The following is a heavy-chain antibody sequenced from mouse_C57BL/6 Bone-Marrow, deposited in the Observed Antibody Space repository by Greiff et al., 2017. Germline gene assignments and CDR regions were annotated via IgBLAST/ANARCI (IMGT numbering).Heavy chain of an antibody. V-gene: IGHV1-59*01. Sequence: VQLQQPGAELVRPGTSVKLSCKASGYTFTSYWMHWVKQRPGQGLEWIGVIDPSDSYTNYNQKFKGKATLTVDTSSSTAYMQLSSLTSEDSAVYYCAVYRKEWGQGTLVTVSA. D-gene: IGHD2-14*01. CDR3: AVYRKE. J-gene: IGHJ3*02. CDR1: GYTFTSYW. CDR2: IDPSDSYT.